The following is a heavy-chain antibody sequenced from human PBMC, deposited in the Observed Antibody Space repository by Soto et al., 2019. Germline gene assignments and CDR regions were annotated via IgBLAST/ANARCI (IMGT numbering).Heavy chain of an antibody. J-gene: IGHJ4*02. CDR2: ISGSGDST. CDR1: GFTFSTYA. D-gene: IGHD6-19*01. Sequence: EVQLLESGGGLVQPGGSLRLSCAASGFTFSTYAMNWVRQAPGKGLEWVSGISGSGDSTYYADSVKGRFTVSRDNSKNTLYLQMNSLRAEDMAVFYCAKERSSGWSFDYWGQGTLVTVSS. CDR3: AKERSSGWSFDY. V-gene: IGHV3-23*01.